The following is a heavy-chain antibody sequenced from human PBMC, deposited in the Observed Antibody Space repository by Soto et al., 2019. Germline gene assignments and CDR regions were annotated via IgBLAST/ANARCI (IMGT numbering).Heavy chain of an antibody. CDR3: ATELGATQGPFEN. D-gene: IGHD1-26*01. J-gene: IGHJ4*02. CDR1: VFPFGANA. Sequence: EVQVLESGGGLVQPGGSLRLSCVVSVFPFGANAMSWVRQAPGKGLEWVSGLSNTGRRTSYADSVKGRFNISRDNSEKTVYLQMNSLRVEDTAVYYCATELGATQGPFENWGQGTLVNVSS. V-gene: IGHV3-23*01. CDR2: LSNTGRRT.